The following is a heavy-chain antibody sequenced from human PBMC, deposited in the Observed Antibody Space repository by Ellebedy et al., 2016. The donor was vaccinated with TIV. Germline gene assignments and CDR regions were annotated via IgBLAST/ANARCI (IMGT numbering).Heavy chain of an antibody. V-gene: IGHV4-34*01. Sequence: MPSETLSLTCSVYGVSFNNDFWNWIRQPPGKGLEWIGEANSRGNTNYNPSLRSRVTISADTSKNQFSLKLNFVTAADTAVYYCARGGRRTVTGGPVFDYWGQGDLITVSS. CDR2: ANSRGNT. CDR3: ARGGRRTVTGGPVFDY. J-gene: IGHJ4*02. D-gene: IGHD2-15*01. CDR1: GVSFNNDF.